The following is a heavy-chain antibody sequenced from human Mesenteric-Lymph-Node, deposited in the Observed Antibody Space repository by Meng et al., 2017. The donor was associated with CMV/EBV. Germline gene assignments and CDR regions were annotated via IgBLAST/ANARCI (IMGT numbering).Heavy chain of an antibody. J-gene: IGHJ5*02. CDR3: ARTSDGGSGVHH. Sequence: CKASGYNFNYYDMNWVRQATGQGLEWMGWANPNSGNTGYAQKFQGRVTMTMDASTNTAYMELSSLTVEDTAVYYCARTSDGGSGVHHWGQGTRGKVSS. D-gene: IGHD3-10*01. CDR1: GYNFNYYD. V-gene: IGHV1-8*01. CDR2: ANPNSGNT.